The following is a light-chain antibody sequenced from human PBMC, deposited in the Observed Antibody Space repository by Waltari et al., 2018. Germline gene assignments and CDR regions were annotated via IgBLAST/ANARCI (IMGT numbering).Light chain of an antibody. CDR1: SSNIGSHT. V-gene: IGLV1-44*01. CDR2: NKS. J-gene: IGLJ3*02. Sequence: QSVLTQPPSASGTPGQRVTIYCSGSSSNIGSHTVNWYQHLPGTAPKLLIYNKSQGPSGVPARFSGSKSGTSASLAISGLQSGDEADYYCAAWDDSLNGLNWVFGGGTKVTVL. CDR3: AAWDDSLNGLNWV.